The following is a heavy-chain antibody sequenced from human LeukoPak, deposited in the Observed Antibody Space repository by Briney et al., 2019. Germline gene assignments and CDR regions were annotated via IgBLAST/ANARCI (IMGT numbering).Heavy chain of an antibody. J-gene: IGHJ4*02. V-gene: IGHV4-39*01. CDR3: ARQIMVRGVPYYFDY. D-gene: IGHD3-10*01. CDR2: IYYSGST. Sequence: SETLSLTCTVSGGSISSSSYYWGWIRQPPGKGLEWIGSIYYSGSTYYNPSLKSRVTISVDTSTNQFSLKLSSVTAADTAVYYCARQIMVRGVPYYFDYWGQGTLVTVSS. CDR1: GGSISSSSYY.